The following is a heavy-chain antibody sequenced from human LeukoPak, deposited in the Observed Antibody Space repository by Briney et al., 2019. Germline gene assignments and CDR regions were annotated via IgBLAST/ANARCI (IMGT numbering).Heavy chain of an antibody. D-gene: IGHD7-27*01. J-gene: IGHJ4*02. V-gene: IGHV3-74*01. CDR2: INPDGSST. CDR1: GLTFSSYW. CDR3: TTARWGAAYGY. Sequence: GGSLRLSCAASGLTFSSYWMHWVRQAPGKGLVWVSRINPDGSSTNYADSVKGRFTISRDNAKNTLYLQMNSLKTEDTAVYYCTTARWGAAYGYWGQGTLVTVSS.